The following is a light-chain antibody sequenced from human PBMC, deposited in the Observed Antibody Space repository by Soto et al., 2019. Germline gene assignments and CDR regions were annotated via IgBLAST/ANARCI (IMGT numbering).Light chain of an antibody. J-gene: IGLJ1*01. CDR3: SAYAGSNTFV. CDR1: SSNIGGNS. CDR2: EVT. V-gene: IGLV2-8*01. Sequence: QAVVTQPPSVSAAPGQKVTISCSGSSSNIGGNSVSWYQQHLGKAPKLIIYEVTLRPSGVPDRFSGSKSGNTASLTVSGLQADDEADYYCSAYAGSNTFVFGTGTKLTVL.